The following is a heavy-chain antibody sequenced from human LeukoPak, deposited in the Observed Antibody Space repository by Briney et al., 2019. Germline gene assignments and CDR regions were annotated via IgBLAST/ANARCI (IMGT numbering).Heavy chain of an antibody. V-gene: IGHV3-23*01. CDR3: AQTVVTPVEYYFDY. CDR2: ISGSGGRT. J-gene: IGHJ4*02. Sequence: PGGSLRLSCAASGFTFSSYAMSWVRQAPGKGLEWVSAISGSGGRTYYADSVKGRFTISRDNSKNTLYLQMNSLRAEDTAVYYCAQTVVTPVEYYFDYWGQGTLVTVSS. D-gene: IGHD2-21*02. CDR1: GFTFSSYA.